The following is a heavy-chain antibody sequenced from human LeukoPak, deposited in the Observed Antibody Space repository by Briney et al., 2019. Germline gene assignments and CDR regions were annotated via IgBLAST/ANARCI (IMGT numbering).Heavy chain of an antibody. CDR3: AKAPRSGSYYNLDY. D-gene: IGHD1-26*01. CDR2: IRYDGSNK. V-gene: IGHV3-30*02. CDR1: GFSLRSYS. Sequence: QPGRSLRPVSAGAGFSLRSYSSDWVRQAQDKGLEWVAFIRYDGSNKYYADSVKGRFTISRDNSKNTLYLQMNSLRAEDTAVYYCAKAPRSGSYYNLDYWGQGTLVTVSS. J-gene: IGHJ4*02.